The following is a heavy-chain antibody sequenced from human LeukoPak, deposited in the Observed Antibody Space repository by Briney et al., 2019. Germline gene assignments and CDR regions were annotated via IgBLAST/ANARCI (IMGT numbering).Heavy chain of an antibody. CDR2: FDHEDGET. V-gene: IGHV1-24*01. D-gene: IGHD1-26*01. CDR1: GYTFTSYD. CDR3: ATDLVGATVGY. Sequence: ASVKVSCKASGYTFTSYDINWVRQAPGKELEGMGGFDHEDGETIYSQTFQGRVTMTEDASTATAYMELSSLRSEETAVYYCATDLVGATVGYWGQGTLVTVYS. J-gene: IGHJ4*02.